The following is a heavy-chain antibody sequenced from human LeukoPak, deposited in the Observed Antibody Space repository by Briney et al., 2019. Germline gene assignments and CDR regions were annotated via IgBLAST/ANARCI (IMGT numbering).Heavy chain of an antibody. CDR1: GFTFSSIW. CDR2: INTDGSST. D-gene: IGHD1-1*01. CDR3: AREWKKTGAFDY. V-gene: IGHV3-74*01. J-gene: IGHJ4*02. Sequence: GGSLRLSCAASGFTFSSIWMHWVRQAPGKGLVWVSFINTDGSSTTYADSVKGRFTVSRDNAKNTLYLQMSGLRAEDTAVYYCAREWKKTGAFDYWGQGTLVTVSS.